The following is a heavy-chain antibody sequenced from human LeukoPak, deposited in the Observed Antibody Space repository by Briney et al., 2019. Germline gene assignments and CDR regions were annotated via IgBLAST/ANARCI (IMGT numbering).Heavy chain of an antibody. CDR2: INPSRGGT. Sequence: ASVKVSCKASGYSLTVYYMHWVRQVPGQGLEWMGWINPSRGGTKFAQKFQGRVTMPSDTSISTAYMELSRLRSDDTAVYYCAREDASAFDIWGQGTRVTVSS. CDR1: GYSLTVYY. J-gene: IGHJ3*02. CDR3: AREDASAFDI. V-gene: IGHV1-2*02.